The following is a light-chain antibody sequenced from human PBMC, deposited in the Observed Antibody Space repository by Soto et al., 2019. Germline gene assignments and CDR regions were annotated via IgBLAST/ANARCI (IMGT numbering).Light chain of an antibody. CDR2: GAS. CDR1: QSVNTN. CDR3: QQYNNWPPWT. J-gene: IGKJ1*01. V-gene: IGKV3D-15*01. Sequence: EVVMTQSPATLSLSPGERATLSCRAIQSVNTNLAWFQQKPGQAPRLLISGASIRATGIPARFSGSGSGTEFTLTISSLQSEDFAVYYCQQYNNWPPWTFGQGTKVDIK.